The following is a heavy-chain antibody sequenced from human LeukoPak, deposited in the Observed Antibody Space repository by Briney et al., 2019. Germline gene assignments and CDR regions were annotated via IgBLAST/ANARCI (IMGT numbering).Heavy chain of an antibody. CDR2: IYPSGST. CDR1: GGSISSYF. CDR3: ARAAAFYYDSSGYYTSPYCYGMDV. D-gene: IGHD3-22*01. Sequence: PSETLSLTCTVSGGSISSYFWSWIRQPAGKGLEWIGRIYPSGSTNYSPSLKSRVTMSVDTSKNQFSLKLSSVTAADTAVYYCARAAAFYYDSSGYYTSPYCYGMDVWGQGTTVAVSS. J-gene: IGHJ6*02. V-gene: IGHV4-4*07.